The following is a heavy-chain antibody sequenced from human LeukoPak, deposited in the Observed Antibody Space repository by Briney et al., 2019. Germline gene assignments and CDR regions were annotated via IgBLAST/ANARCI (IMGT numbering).Heavy chain of an antibody. CDR3: ARASGSYHDY. CDR2: INHSGST. D-gene: IGHD1-26*01. V-gene: IGHV4-34*01. Sequence: SETLSLTCAVYGGSFSGYYWSWIRQPPGKGLEWIGEINHSGSTNYNPSLKSRVTISVGTSKNQFSLKLSSVTAADTAVYYCARASGSYHDYWGQGTLVTVSS. J-gene: IGHJ4*02. CDR1: GGSFSGYY.